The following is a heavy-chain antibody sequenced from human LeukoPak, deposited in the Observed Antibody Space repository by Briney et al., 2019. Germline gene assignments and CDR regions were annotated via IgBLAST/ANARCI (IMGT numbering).Heavy chain of an antibody. CDR2: ISGGYST. Sequence: SGGSLRLSCAAAGFTFSTYAVGWVRQSPGKGLEWVSSISGGYSTYYADSVKGRFTISRDNSKNTLYLQMNSLRAEDTAIYYCAKRGDIGAFDYWGQGTLVTVSS. D-gene: IGHD5-12*01. CDR3: AKRGDIGAFDY. V-gene: IGHV3-23*01. CDR1: GFTFSTYA. J-gene: IGHJ4*02.